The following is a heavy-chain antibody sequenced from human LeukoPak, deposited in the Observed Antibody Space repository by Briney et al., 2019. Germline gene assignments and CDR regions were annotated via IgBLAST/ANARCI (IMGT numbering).Heavy chain of an antibody. CDR1: GFTFSNYA. D-gene: IGHD6-19*01. V-gene: IGHV3-30-3*01. Sequence: GGSLRLSCAASGFTFSNYAMPWVRQAPGKGLEWVAVVSYDGSNKYYADSVKGRFTISRDNSKNTLYLQMNSLRAEDTAFYYCARSEYSSGLRGVWDYWGQGTLVTVSS. CDR3: ARSEYSSGLRGVWDY. CDR2: VSYDGSNK. J-gene: IGHJ4*02.